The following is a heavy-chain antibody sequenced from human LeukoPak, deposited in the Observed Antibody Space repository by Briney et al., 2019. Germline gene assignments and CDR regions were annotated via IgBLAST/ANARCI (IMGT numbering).Heavy chain of an antibody. D-gene: IGHD6-13*01. Sequence: SETLSLTCSVSDGSINSDTYYWGWIRQPPGKGLEWIGSIYYSGGTYYNPSLKSRVTISVDTSKNQFSLKLSSVTAADTAVYYCARALGIDFDYWGQGTLVTVSS. V-gene: IGHV4-39*07. CDR2: IYYSGGT. CDR3: ARALGIDFDY. CDR1: DGSINSDTYY. J-gene: IGHJ4*02.